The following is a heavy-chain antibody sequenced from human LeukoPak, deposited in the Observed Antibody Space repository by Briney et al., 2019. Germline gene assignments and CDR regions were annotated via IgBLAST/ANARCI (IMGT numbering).Heavy chain of an antibody. V-gene: IGHV1-18*01. CDR1: GYTFTSYG. J-gene: IGHJ4*02. CDR2: ISAYNGNT. D-gene: IGHD3-22*01. CDR3: ARNQYYYDSSGYYY. Sequence: ASVKVSCKASGYTFTSYGISWVRQAPGQGLEWMGWISAYNGNTNYAQKLQGRVTMTTDTSTSTAYMELRSLRSDDTAVYYCARNQYYYDSSGYYYWGQGTLVTVSS.